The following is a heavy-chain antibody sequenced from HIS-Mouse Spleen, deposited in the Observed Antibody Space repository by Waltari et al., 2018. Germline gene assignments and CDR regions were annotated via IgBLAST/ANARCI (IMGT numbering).Heavy chain of an antibody. CDR1: GGSISSSSYY. J-gene: IGHJ2*01. V-gene: IGHV4-39*07. CDR2: IYYRGST. CDR3: AREIPYSSSWYDWYFDL. D-gene: IGHD6-13*01. Sequence: QLQLQESGPGLVKPSETLSLTCTVPGGSISSSSYYWAWLRQPQRKGLEWIGIIYYRGSTYYNPSLKSRVTISVDTSKNQFSLKLSSVTAADTAVYYCAREIPYSSSWYDWYFDLWGRGTLVTVSS.